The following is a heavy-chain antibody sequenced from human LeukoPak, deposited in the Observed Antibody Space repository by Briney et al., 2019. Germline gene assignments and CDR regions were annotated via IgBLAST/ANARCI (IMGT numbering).Heavy chain of an antibody. V-gene: IGHV1-2*02. CDR1: GYTFTGYY. Sequence: ASVKVSCKASGYTFTGYYMHWVRQAPGQGLEWMGWINANSGGTNYAQKFQGRVTMTRDTSISTAYMELSGLRSDDTAVYYCARDFWTGYYLEYWGQGTLITVSS. CDR2: INANSGGT. J-gene: IGHJ4*02. CDR3: ARDFWTGYYLEY. D-gene: IGHD3/OR15-3a*01.